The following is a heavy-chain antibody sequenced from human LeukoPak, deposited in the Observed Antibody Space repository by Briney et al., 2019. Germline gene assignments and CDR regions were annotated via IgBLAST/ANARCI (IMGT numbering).Heavy chain of an antibody. CDR2: INHSGST. V-gene: IGHV4-34*01. J-gene: IGHJ2*01. CDR1: GGSFRGYY. Sequence: SETLSLTCAVYGGSFRGYYWSWIRQPPGRGLEWIGEINHSGSTNYNPSLKSRVTISVDTSKNQFSLKLSSVTAADTAVYYCARGAAAGPWYFDLWGRGTLVTVSS. CDR3: ARGAAAGPWYFDL. D-gene: IGHD6-13*01.